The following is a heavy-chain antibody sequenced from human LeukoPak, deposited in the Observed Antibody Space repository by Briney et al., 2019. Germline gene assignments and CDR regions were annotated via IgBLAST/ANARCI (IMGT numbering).Heavy chain of an antibody. Sequence: GGSLRLSCAASGFTFSSYGMSWVRQAPGKGLEWVSDISGSGGSTYYADAVKGRFTISRDNSKNTLYLQLNSLKAEDTAVYYCAKEGKTRSWNYFQAKPVYWGQGTLVIVSS. CDR2: ISGSGGST. V-gene: IGHV3-23*01. CDR3: AKEGKTRSWNYFQAKPVY. D-gene: IGHD1-7*01. CDR1: GFTFSSYG. J-gene: IGHJ4*02.